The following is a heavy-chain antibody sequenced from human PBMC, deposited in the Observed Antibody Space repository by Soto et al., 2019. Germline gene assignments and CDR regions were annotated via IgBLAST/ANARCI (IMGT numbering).Heavy chain of an antibody. CDR1: GYSISSGYY. V-gene: IGHV4-38-2*01. CDR2: IYHSGST. J-gene: IGHJ4*02. CDR3: ARADHAYYFDY. Sequence: SETLSLTCAVSGYSISSGYYWGWIRQPPGEGLEWVATIYHSGSTYYNPSLKNRVTISVDTSKSQFSLKLSSVTAADTAVYYCARADHAYYFDYWGQGALVTVSS.